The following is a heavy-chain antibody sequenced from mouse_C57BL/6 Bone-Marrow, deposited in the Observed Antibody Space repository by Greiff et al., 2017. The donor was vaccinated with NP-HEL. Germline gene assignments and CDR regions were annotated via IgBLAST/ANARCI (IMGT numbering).Heavy chain of an antibody. Sequence: QVHVKQSGPELVKPGASVKISCKASGYTFTDYYINWVKQRPGQGLEWIGWIFPGSGSTYYNEKFKGKATLTVDKSSSTAYMLLSSLTSEDSAVYFCARSRAYGYDGAMDYWGQGTSVTVSS. D-gene: IGHD2-2*01. V-gene: IGHV1-75*01. J-gene: IGHJ4*01. CDR3: ARSRAYGYDGAMDY. CDR1: GYTFTDYY. CDR2: IFPGSGST.